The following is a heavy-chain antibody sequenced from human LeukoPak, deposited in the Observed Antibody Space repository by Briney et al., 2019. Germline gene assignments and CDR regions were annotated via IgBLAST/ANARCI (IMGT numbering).Heavy chain of an antibody. D-gene: IGHD5-12*01. CDR3: ARDLGWLRRGDYMDV. V-gene: IGHV1-18*01. Sequence: ASVKVSCKASGYTFTSYGISWVRQAPGQGLEWMGWISAYNGNTNYAQKLQGSVTMTTDTSTSTAYMELRSLRSDDTAVYYCARDLGWLRRGDYMDVWGKGTTVTVSS. CDR2: ISAYNGNT. J-gene: IGHJ6*03. CDR1: GYTFTSYG.